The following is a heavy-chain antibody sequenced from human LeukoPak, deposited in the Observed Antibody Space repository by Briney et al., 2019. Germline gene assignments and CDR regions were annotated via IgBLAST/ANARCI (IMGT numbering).Heavy chain of an antibody. CDR3: ARHSVTNYYYGSGSYRLWYFDL. Sequence: GGSLRLSCAASGFTVSSNYMSWVRQAPGKGLEWVSVIYSGGSTYYADSVKGRFTISRDNSKNTLYLQMNSLRAEDTAVYYCARHSVTNYYYGSGSYRLWYFDLWGRGTLVTVSS. V-gene: IGHV3-66*04. CDR2: IYSGGST. J-gene: IGHJ2*01. D-gene: IGHD3-10*01. CDR1: GFTVSSNY.